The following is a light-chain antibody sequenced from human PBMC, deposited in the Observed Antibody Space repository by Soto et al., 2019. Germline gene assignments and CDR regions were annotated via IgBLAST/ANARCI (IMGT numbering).Light chain of an antibody. CDR1: QSVSSSY. J-gene: IGKJ1*01. CDR3: QQYGSSPPET. CDR2: GAS. Sequence: DNELRHSPGTLSLSPGERATLSCRASQSVSSSYLAWYQQKPGQAPRLLIYGASSRATGIPDRFSGSGSGTDFTLTISRLEPEDFAVYYCQQYGSSPPETFGQGTKVDIK. V-gene: IGKV3-20*01.